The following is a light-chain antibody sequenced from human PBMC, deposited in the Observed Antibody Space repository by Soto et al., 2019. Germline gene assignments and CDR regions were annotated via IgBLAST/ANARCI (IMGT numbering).Light chain of an antibody. J-gene: IGKJ1*01. CDR3: HQYNSYTWT. CDR2: GAS. V-gene: IGKV3D-7*01. CDR1: QSVSSSY. Sequence: PGERVTLSCRASQSVSSSYLTWYQQKPGQAPRLLIYGASTRATSIPARFSGSGSGTDFTLTISSLHPDDFATYYCHQYNSYTWTFGQGTKVDIK.